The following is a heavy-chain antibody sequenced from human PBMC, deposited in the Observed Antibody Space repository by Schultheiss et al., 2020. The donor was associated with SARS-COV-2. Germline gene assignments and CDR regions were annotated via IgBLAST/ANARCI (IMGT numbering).Heavy chain of an antibody. V-gene: IGHV3-23*01. CDR3: ASLTRGYSGHAPT. Sequence: GGSLRLSCAASGFTFSSYAMSWVRQAPGKGLEWVSAISGSGGSTYYADSVKGRFTVSRDNAKNTLYLQMHSLGVEDTAVYYCASLTRGYSGHAPTWGQGTLVTVSS. J-gene: IGHJ5*02. D-gene: IGHD5-12*01. CDR2: ISGSGGST. CDR1: GFTFSSYA.